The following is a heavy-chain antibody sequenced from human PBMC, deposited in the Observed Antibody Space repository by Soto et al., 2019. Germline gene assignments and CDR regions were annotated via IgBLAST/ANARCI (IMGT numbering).Heavy chain of an antibody. Sequence: EVQLLESGGGLVQPGGSLRLSCAASGFIFSTYAMNWVRQAPGKGLEWVSAISSSGDSTYYAESVRGRFTISRDNSINTLYLQMSRLRTEDTAVYYCARPRGYGVFDAVDIWGQGTMVTVSS. V-gene: IGHV3-23*01. D-gene: IGHD4-17*01. J-gene: IGHJ3*02. CDR2: ISSSGDST. CDR1: GFIFSTYA. CDR3: ARPRGYGVFDAVDI.